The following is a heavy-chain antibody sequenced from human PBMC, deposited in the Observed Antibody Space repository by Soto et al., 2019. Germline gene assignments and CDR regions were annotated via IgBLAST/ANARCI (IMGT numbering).Heavy chain of an antibody. CDR2: IIPIFGTA. D-gene: IGHD3-10*01. J-gene: IGHJ6*02. Sequence: QVQLVQSGAEVKKPGSSVKVSCKASGGTFSSYAISWVRQAPGQGLEWMGGIIPIFGTANYAQKFQGRVTITADESTSTAYMELSSLRSEDTAVYYCASIYGRAASGYYYYGMDVWGQGTTVTVSS. V-gene: IGHV1-69*01. CDR1: GGTFSSYA. CDR3: ASIYGRAASGYYYYGMDV.